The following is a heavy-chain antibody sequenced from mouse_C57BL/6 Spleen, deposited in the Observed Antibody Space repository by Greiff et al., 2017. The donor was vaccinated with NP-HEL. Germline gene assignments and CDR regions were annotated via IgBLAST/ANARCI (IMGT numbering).Heavy chain of an antibody. CDR2: ISYDGSN. Sequence: VQLQQSGPGLVKPSQSLSLTCSVTGYSITSGYYWNWIRQFPGNKLEWMGYISYDGSNNYNPSLKNRISITRDTSKNQFFLKLNSVTTEDTATYYCATRFIYWGQGTTLTVSS. CDR3: ATRFIY. D-gene: IGHD1-2*01. V-gene: IGHV3-6*01. CDR1: GYSITSGYY. J-gene: IGHJ2*01.